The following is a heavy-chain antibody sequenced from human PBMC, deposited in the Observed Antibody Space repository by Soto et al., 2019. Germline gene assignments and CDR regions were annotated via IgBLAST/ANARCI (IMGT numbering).Heavy chain of an antibody. Sequence: QVQLVQSGAEVKKPGASVKVSCKASGYTFTSYGISWVRQAPGQGLEWMGWISAYNGNTNYAQKLQGRVTMTTDTSTSTADMELRSLRSDDTAVYYCARDLYCGGDCYHYYYYGMDVWGQGTTVTVSS. CDR3: ARDLYCGGDCYHYYYYGMDV. J-gene: IGHJ6*02. CDR2: ISAYNGNT. D-gene: IGHD2-21*02. CDR1: GYTFTSYG. V-gene: IGHV1-18*01.